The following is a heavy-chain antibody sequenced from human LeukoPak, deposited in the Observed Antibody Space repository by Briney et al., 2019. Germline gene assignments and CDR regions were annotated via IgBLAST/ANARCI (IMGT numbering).Heavy chain of an antibody. D-gene: IGHD3-16*01. J-gene: IGHJ4*02. CDR2: IKQDGSEK. CDR3: ALGGD. Sequence: GGSLRLSCAASGFTFSSYSMNWVRQASGKGLEWVANIKQDGSEKYYVDSVKGRFTISRDNAKNSLYLQMNSLRAEDTAVYYCALGGDWGQGTLVTVSS. CDR1: GFTFSSYS. V-gene: IGHV3-7*03.